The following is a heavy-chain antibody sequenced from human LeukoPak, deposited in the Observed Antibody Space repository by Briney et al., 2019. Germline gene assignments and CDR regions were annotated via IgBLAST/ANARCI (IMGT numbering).Heavy chain of an antibody. CDR1: GFTFSSYE. D-gene: IGHD3-22*01. V-gene: IGHV3-48*03. J-gene: IGHJ5*02. CDR3: ARDLGQYYDTSDNWFDP. CDR2: ISSSGSTI. Sequence: GGSLRLSCAASGFTFSSYEMNWVRQAPGKGLEWISYISSSGSTIYYADSVKGRFTISRDNAKNSLYLQMNSLRAEDTAVYYCARDLGQYYDTSDNWFDPWGQGTLVTVSS.